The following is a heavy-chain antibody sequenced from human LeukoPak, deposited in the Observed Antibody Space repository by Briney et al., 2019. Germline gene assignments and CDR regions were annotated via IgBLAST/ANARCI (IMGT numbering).Heavy chain of an antibody. CDR1: GGSISSYY. D-gene: IGHD3-10*01. J-gene: IGHJ4*02. V-gene: IGHV4-59*08. CDR3: ARHRGGSGSLFDY. CDR2: IYYSGST. Sequence: SETLSLTCTVSGGSISSYYWSWIRQPPGKGLEWIGYIYYSGSTNYNPSLKSRVTISVDTSKNQFSLKLSSVTAADTAVYYCARHRGGSGSLFDYWGQGTLVTVSS.